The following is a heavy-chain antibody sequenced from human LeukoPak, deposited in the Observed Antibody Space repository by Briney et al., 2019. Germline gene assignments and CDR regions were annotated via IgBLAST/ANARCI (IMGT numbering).Heavy chain of an antibody. V-gene: IGHV3-43*02. CDR1: GFTFDDYA. D-gene: IGHD4-17*01. Sequence: GGSLRLSCAASGFTFDDYAMHWVRQAPGKGLEGVSLISGDGGSTYYADSVKGRFTISRDNSKNSLYLQMNSLRTEDTALYYCAKDISGDDASVFDYWGQGTLVTVSS. J-gene: IGHJ4*02. CDR2: ISGDGGST. CDR3: AKDISGDDASVFDY.